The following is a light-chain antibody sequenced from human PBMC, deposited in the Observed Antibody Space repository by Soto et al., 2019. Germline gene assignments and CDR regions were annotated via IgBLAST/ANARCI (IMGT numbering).Light chain of an antibody. CDR3: CSYAGSYTYV. J-gene: IGLJ1*01. CDR2: DVN. V-gene: IGLV2-11*01. CDR1: SSDVGGYNY. Sequence: QSVLTQPRSVSGSPGQPVTISCTGTSSDVGGYNYVSWYQQHPDKAPKLMIFDVNKRPSGVPDRFSGSKSGNTASLTISGLQAEDEADYYCCSYAGSYTYVFGIGTKVTVL.